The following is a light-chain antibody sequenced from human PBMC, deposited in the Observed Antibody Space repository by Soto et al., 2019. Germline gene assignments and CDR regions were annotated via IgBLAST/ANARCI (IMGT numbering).Light chain of an antibody. CDR2: DAS. CDR3: QQRSNWPPT. V-gene: IGKV3-11*01. CDR1: QSVSSY. J-gene: IGKJ2*01. Sequence: EIVLTQSPATLSLSPGERATLSCRASQSVSSYLAWYHQKPGQAPRLLIYDASNRATGIPARFSGSGSGTDFMLTISSLEPEDFAGYYCQQRSNWPPTFGEGIKLEIK.